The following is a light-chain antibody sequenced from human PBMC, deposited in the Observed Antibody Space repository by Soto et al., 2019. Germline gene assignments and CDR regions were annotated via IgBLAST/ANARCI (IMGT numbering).Light chain of an antibody. CDR2: AAS. CDR3: QQYYFYAHT. V-gene: IGKV1-8*01. CDR1: QGVSTH. J-gene: IGKJ3*01. Sequence: AIRMTQSPSSISASTGDTVTITCRASQGVSTHLAWYQQKPGKAPKLLIYAASTLQIGVPSRISGSGSGTDFTLTITSLQSEDFATYYCQQYYFYAHTFGPGTKVDIK.